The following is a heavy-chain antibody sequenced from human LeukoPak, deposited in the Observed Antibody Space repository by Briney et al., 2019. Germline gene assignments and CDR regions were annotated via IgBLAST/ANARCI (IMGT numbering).Heavy chain of an antibody. CDR3: ARGYYDSSGYYYRIGAEYFQH. CDR2: INPNSGGT. J-gene: IGHJ1*01. D-gene: IGHD3-22*01. Sequence: GASVKVSCKASGYTFTSYAMNWVRQAPGQGLEWMGWINPNSGGTNYAQKFQGRVTMTRDTSISTAYMELSRLRSDDTAVYYCARGYYDSSGYYYRIGAEYFQHWGQGTLVTVSS. CDR1: GYTFTSYA. V-gene: IGHV1-2*02.